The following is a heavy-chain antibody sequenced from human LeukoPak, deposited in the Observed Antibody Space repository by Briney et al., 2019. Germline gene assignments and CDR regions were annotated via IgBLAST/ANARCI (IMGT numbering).Heavy chain of an antibody. J-gene: IGHJ4*02. V-gene: IGHV4-39*07. D-gene: IGHD3-10*01. CDR2: IYYSGST. Sequence: SETLSLTCTVSGGSISSSSYYWGWIRQPPGKGLEWIGSIYYSGSTYYNPSLKSRVTISVDTSKNQFSLKLSSVTAADTAVYYCARDIPYYYGSGSYRKFDYWGQGTLVTVSS. CDR1: GGSISSSSYY. CDR3: ARDIPYYYGSGSYRKFDY.